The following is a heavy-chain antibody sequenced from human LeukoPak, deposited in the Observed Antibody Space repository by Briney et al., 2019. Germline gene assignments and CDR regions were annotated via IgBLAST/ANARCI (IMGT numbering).Heavy chain of an antibody. J-gene: IGHJ4*02. Sequence: ASVKVSCKASGYTFISYGISWLRQAPGQRLEWMGWVSAYADDTNYVQKFQGRVTMTTDTSTSTAYMELRSLRSDDTAVYYRARDCIGCLGLDYSGQGSLVTVSS. CDR3: ARDCIGCLGLDY. CDR2: VSAYADDT. D-gene: IGHD2-15*01. V-gene: IGHV1-18*01. CDR1: GYTFISYG.